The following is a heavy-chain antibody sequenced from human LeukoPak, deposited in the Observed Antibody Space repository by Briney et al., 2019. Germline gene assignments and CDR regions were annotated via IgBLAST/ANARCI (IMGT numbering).Heavy chain of an antibody. CDR1: GGTFSSYA. D-gene: IGHD3-10*01. Sequence: GASVKVSCKASGGTFSSYAISWVRQAPGQGLEWMGGIIPIFGTANYAQKFQGRVTITADKSTSTAYMELSSLKSEDTAVYYCARGPMVRGLITYAEYLQHWGQGTLVTVSS. CDR2: IIPIFGTA. V-gene: IGHV1-69*06. CDR3: ARGPMVRGLITYAEYLQH. J-gene: IGHJ1*01.